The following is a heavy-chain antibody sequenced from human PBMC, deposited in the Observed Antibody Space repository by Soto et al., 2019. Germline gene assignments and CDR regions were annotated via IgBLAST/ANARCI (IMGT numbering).Heavy chain of an antibody. D-gene: IGHD6-19*01. CDR1: GAALSSGGYF. V-gene: IGHV4-61*08. CDR2: IYYSGGT. J-gene: IGHJ5*02. Sequence: SETLSLTCTVSGAALSSGGYFYTWVRQPPGKGLEWLGYIYYSGGTNYNPSLKSRVTISLDKSKSQFSLRLISVTAADTAGYSCTREQSHDNYYDPWGQGTLVTVSS. CDR3: TREQSHDNYYDP.